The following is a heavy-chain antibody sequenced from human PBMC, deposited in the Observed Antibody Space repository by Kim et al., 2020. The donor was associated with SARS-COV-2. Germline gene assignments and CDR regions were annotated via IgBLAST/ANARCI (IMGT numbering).Heavy chain of an antibody. Sequence: GGSLRLSCAASGFTFSSYCMHWVRQAPGKGLVWVSRINSDGSSTSYADSVKGRFTISRDNAKNTLYLQMNSLRAEDTAVYYCARRPYYYGSGSYYNGGPPDYWGQGTLVTVSS. CDR1: GFTFSSYC. CDR3: ARRPYYYGSGSYYNGGPPDY. CDR2: INSDGSST. V-gene: IGHV3-74*01. D-gene: IGHD3-10*01. J-gene: IGHJ4*02.